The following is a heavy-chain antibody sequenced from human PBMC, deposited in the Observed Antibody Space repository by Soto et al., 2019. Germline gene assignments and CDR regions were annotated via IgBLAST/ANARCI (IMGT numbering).Heavy chain of an antibody. V-gene: IGHV5-51*01. D-gene: IGHD6-19*01. CDR2: IYPGDSDT. CDR3: ARDPMGYSSGWYGMDV. Sequence: PGESLKISYKGSGYSFTSYWIGWVRQMPGKGLEWMGIIYPGDSDTRYSPSFQGQVTISADKSISTAYLQWSSLKASDTAMYYCARDPMGYSSGWYGMDVWGQGTTVTVSS. CDR1: GYSFTSYW. J-gene: IGHJ6*02.